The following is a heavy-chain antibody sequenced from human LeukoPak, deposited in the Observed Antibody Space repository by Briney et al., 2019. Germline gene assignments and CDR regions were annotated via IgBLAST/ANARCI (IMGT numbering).Heavy chain of an antibody. CDR3: TTLSYDVHY. Sequence: GGSLRLSCGASGFIFRSAYMTWVRQAPGKGLEWVGRIKSNPDGGTADYGAAVKGRFTISRDDSRNILYLQLRNVRAEDTAVYYCTTLSYDVHYWGQGTLVTVSS. V-gene: IGHV3-15*01. J-gene: IGHJ4*02. CDR2: IKSNPDGGTA. CDR1: GFIFRSAY. D-gene: IGHD3-3*01.